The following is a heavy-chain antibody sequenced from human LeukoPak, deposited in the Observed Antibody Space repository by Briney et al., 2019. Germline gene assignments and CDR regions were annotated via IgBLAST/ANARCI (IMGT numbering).Heavy chain of an antibody. CDR3: ARMASNYESRGDFDC. CDR2: KSYSGTS. V-gene: IGHV4-59*11. Sequence: SETLSLTCTVSRGSIRTHYWGWIRQPPGKGLEWIGYKSYSGTSYNNPSLETRFTIFIDMSKNQFSLKLRSVTAADTAVYYCARMASNYESRGDFDCWGQGTLVTVSS. D-gene: IGHD4-11*01. J-gene: IGHJ4*02. CDR1: RGSIRTHY.